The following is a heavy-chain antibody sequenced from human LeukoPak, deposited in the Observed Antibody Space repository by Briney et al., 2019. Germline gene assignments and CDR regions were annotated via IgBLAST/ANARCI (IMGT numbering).Heavy chain of an antibody. J-gene: IGHJ5*02. D-gene: IGHD5-12*01. Sequence: SQTLSLTCTVSGGSISSYYWSWIRQPPGKGLEWIGYIYYSGSTNYNPSLKSRVTISVDTSKNQFSLKLSSVTAADTAVYYCARGGYSGYDINWFDPWGQGTLVTVSS. CDR3: ARGGYSGYDINWFDP. CDR2: IYYSGST. CDR1: GGSISSYY. V-gene: IGHV4-59*01.